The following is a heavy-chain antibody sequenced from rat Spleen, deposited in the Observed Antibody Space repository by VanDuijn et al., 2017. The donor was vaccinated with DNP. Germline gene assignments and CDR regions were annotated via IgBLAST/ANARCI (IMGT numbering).Heavy chain of an antibody. Sequence: EVQLVESGGGLVQAGRSLKLSCAASGITFSDYAMAWVRQAPKKGLEWVATINYDGTRTYYRDSVKGRFTISRDNARSILYLQMDSLGSEDTATYYCTRRDSSLLLHGFFDYWGQGVMVTVSS. CDR1: GITFSDYA. J-gene: IGHJ2*01. D-gene: IGHD1-1*01. CDR2: INYDGTRT. V-gene: IGHV5-17*01. CDR3: TRRDSSLLLHGFFDY.